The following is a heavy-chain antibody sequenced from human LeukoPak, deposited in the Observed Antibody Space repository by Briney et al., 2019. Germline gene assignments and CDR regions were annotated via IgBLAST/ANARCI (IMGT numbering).Heavy chain of an antibody. Sequence: KSSETLSLTCTVSGGSISSSSYYWGWIRQPPGKGLEWIGSIYYSGSTYYNPSLKSRVTISVDTSKNQFSLKLSSVTAADTAVYYCARDWGSWTSGGYWGQGTLVTVSS. V-gene: IGHV4-39*07. J-gene: IGHJ4*02. CDR1: GGSISSSSYY. CDR3: ARDWGSWTSGGY. D-gene: IGHD3-16*01. CDR2: IYYSGST.